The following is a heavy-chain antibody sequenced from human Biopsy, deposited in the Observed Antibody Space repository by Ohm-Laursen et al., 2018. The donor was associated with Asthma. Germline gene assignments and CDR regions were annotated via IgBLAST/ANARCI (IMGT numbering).Heavy chain of an antibody. CDR3: ASQFPKDYVRYNFQF. Sequence: GASVKVSCNAPGGTFSNFAISWVRQAPGQGLEWMGGHDHEEGGTVNARRFQGRVTMTEDTSTDTAYMELSSLSSDDTAVYYCASQFPKDYVRYNFQFWGQGTLVTVSS. CDR2: HDHEEGGT. CDR1: GGTFSNFA. V-gene: IGHV1-24*01. D-gene: IGHD4-17*01. J-gene: IGHJ4*02.